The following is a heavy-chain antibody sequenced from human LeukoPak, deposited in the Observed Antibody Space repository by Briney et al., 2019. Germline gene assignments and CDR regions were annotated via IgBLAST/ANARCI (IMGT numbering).Heavy chain of an antibody. CDR3: ARDGGGGSGSYARYLDS. V-gene: IGHV4-39*07. CDR1: GGSISSSTYF. CDR2: ISYTGST. D-gene: IGHD3-10*01. J-gene: IGHJ4*02. Sequence: PSETLSLTCTVSGGSISSSTYFWGWIRQPPGKGLEWIGTISYTGSTYYNPSLKSRVTISVDTSKNQFSLKLNSVTAADTAVYYCARDGGGGSGSYARYLDSWGQGTLVTVSS.